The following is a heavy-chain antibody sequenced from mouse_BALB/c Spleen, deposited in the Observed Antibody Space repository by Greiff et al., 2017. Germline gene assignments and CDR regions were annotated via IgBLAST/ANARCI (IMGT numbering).Heavy chain of an antibody. CDR3: ARGRMITSDY. J-gene: IGHJ2*01. D-gene: IGHD2-4*01. Sequence: EVQLQESGPGLVKPSQSLSLTCTVTGYSITSDYAWNWIRQFPGNKLEWMGYISYSGSTSYNPSLKSRISITRDTSKNQFFLQLNSVTTEDTATYYCARGRMITSDYWGQGTTLTVSS. V-gene: IGHV3-2*02. CDR1: GYSITSDYA. CDR2: ISYSGST.